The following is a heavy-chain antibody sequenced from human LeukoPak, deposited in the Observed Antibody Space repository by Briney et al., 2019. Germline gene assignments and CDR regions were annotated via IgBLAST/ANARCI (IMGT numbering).Heavy chain of an antibody. V-gene: IGHV3-23*01. D-gene: IGHD3-22*01. J-gene: IGHJ5*02. CDR2: ISGSGGST. Sequence: GGSLRLSCAASGFTFSSYAMSWVRQAPGKGLEWVSAISGSGGSTYYADSVKGRFTISRDNSKNTLYLQMNSLRAEDTAVYYCTTNHYYDSSGYYVPWGQGTLVTVSS. CDR1: GFTFSSYA. CDR3: TTNHYYDSSGYYVP.